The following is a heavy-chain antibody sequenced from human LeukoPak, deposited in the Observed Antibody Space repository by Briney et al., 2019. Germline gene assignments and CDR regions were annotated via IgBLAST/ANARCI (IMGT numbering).Heavy chain of an antibody. Sequence: ASVKVSCKASGYTFTGYFMHWVRQAPGQGPEWMGWVNPKSGGTNYVQKFQGRVSMTRDTSTSTFFMELRRPTSDDTAVYYCARDLWGSSSGGGYSGNYYYYYMDVWGKGTTVTVSS. CDR1: GYTFTGYF. D-gene: IGHD6-6*01. CDR3: ARDLWGSSSGGGYSGNYYYYYMDV. J-gene: IGHJ6*03. V-gene: IGHV1-2*02. CDR2: VNPKSGGT.